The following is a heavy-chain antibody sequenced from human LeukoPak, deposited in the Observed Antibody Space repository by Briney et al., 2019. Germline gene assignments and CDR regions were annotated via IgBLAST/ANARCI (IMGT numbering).Heavy chain of an antibody. J-gene: IGHJ5*02. CDR3: AREARGQLLYWFDP. CDR1: GGSISSGDYY. D-gene: IGHD2-2*01. Sequence: PSETLSLTCTVSGGSISSGDYYWSWIRQPPGKGLAWIGYIYYSGSTYYNPSLKSRVTISVDTSKNQFSLKLSSVTAADTAVYYCAREARGQLLYWFDPWGQGTLVTVSS. CDR2: IYYSGST. V-gene: IGHV4-30-4*08.